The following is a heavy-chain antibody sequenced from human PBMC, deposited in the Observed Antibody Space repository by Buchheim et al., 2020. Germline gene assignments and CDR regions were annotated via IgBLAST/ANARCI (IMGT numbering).Heavy chain of an antibody. D-gene: IGHD3-22*01. CDR2: IYSGGST. CDR1: GFTVSSNY. V-gene: IGHV3-66*01. CDR3: AREGYYYDSSGYSMGY. Sequence: EVQLVESGGGLVQPGGSLRLSCAASGFTVSSNYMSWVRQAPGKGLEWVSVIYSGGSTYYADSVKGRFTISRDNSKNTLYLQMNSLGAEETAGDYWAREGYYYDSSGYSMGYWGQGTL. J-gene: IGHJ4*02.